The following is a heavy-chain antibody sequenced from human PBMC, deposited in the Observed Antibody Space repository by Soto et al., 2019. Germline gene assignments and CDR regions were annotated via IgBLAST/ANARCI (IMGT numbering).Heavy chain of an antibody. J-gene: IGHJ3*02. CDR2: ISAYNGNT. CDR1: GYTFTGDG. CDR3: AREADVFEAAFDI. Sequence: ASVKGSCKGSGYTFTGDGIGWVRQAPGQGLEWMGWISAYNGNTNYAQKLQGRVTMTTDTSTSTAYMELRSLRSDDTAVYYCAREADVFEAAFDIWGQGTMVTVSS. V-gene: IGHV1-18*01. D-gene: IGHD3-10*02.